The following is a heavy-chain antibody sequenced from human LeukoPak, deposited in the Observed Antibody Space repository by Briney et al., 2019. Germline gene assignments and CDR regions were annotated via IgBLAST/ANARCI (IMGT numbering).Heavy chain of an antibody. CDR2: IYHSGST. CDR1: GYSISSGYY. V-gene: IGHV4-38-2*01. Sequence: PSETLSLTCAVSGYSISSGYYWGWIRQPPGKGLEWIESIYHSGSTYYNPSLKSRVTISVDTSKNQFSLKLSSVTAADTAVYYCARNPVLDIVVVPAAIFVYWGQGTLVTVSS. D-gene: IGHD2-2*03. J-gene: IGHJ4*02. CDR3: ARNPVLDIVVVPAAIFVY.